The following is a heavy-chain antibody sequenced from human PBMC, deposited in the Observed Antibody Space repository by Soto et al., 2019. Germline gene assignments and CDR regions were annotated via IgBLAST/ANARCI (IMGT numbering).Heavy chain of an antibody. CDR2: ISGSGATT. CDR3: APRVTTPTYGMDV. D-gene: IGHD1-1*01. CDR1: GFTFSHYA. V-gene: IGHV3-23*01. J-gene: IGHJ6*02. Sequence: PGGSLRLSCAVSGFTFSHYAMSWVRQXPGKGLEWVSGISGSGATTYXXXXXXXXXXXXXXXXXNTLYLQMNSLRAEDTALYYCAPRVTTPTYGMDVWGQGTSVTVSS.